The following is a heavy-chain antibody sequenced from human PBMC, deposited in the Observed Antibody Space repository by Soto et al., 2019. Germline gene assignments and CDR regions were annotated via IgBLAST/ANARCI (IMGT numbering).Heavy chain of an antibody. CDR1: GGSITSGVYY. CDR3: ARGLEWELLLDAFDI. D-gene: IGHD1-26*01. Sequence: QVQLQESGPGLVKPSQTLSLTCTVSGGSITSGVYYWSWIRQHPGKGLEWIGYIYYSGSTFCNPSLKSRVTISVDTSKNQCSLKLSSVTAADTAVYFCARGLEWELLLDAFDIWGQGTRVTVSS. CDR2: IYYSGST. J-gene: IGHJ3*02. V-gene: IGHV4-31*03.